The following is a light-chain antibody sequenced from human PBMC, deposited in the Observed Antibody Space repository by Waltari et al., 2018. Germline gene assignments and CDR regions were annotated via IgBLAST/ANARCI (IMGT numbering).Light chain of an antibody. Sequence: QSALTQPPSASGSPGQSVPISCTGTSSDVGRYNYVSWYQQHPGKAPKLMFNEVSKRPSGAPGRLSGSKSGNTASLTVSGLQAEDEADYYCSSYAGSNNVVFGGGTKLTVL. CDR3: SSYAGSNNVV. J-gene: IGLJ2*01. V-gene: IGLV2-8*01. CDR1: SSDVGRYNY. CDR2: EVS.